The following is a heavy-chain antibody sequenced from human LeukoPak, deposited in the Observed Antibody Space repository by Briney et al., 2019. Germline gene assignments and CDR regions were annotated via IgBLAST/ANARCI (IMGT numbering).Heavy chain of an antibody. J-gene: IGHJ5*02. D-gene: IGHD2-2*01. V-gene: IGHV1-8*01. CDR3: ARGDRGYCSSTSCRKRVPVWFDP. Sequence: ASVNVSFKASGYAFTSYDINWVREATGPGLEWMGWMNPNSDNTGYAQKFQGRVTITMKSSISTAYMALSSLRSEDTAVYYCARGDRGYCSSTSCRKRVPVWFDPWGQGTLVTVSS. CDR1: GYAFTSYD. CDR2: MNPNSDNT.